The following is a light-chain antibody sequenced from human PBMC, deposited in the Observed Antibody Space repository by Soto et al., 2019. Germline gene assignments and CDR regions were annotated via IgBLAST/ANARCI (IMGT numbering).Light chain of an antibody. V-gene: IGKV3-20*01. CDR2: GAS. CDR3: QRYGCLPRI. CDR1: QSVSSTY. J-gene: IGKJ2*01. Sequence: EIVLTQSPGTLSLSPGERAALSCKASQSVSSTYLAWYQQKPGQAPRLLIYGASSRATGIPDRFSDSGSGTDFSVNISRMEPEEFAVYYGQRYGCLPRIFGRGTKLEIK.